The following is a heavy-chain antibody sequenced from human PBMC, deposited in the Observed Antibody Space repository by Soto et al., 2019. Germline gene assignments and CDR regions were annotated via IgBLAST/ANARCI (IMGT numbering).Heavy chain of an antibody. CDR1: GFTFSSYG. CDR2: ISYDGSNK. CDR3: AKGYSSNQGVMDFDP. J-gene: IGHJ5*02. V-gene: IGHV3-30*18. Sequence: QVQLVESGGGVVQPGRSLRLSCAASGFTFSSYGMHWVRQAPGKGLEWVAVISYDGSNKYYADSVKGRFTISRDNSKNTLYLQMNSLRAEDTAVYYCAKGYSSNQGVMDFDPWGQGTLVTVSS. D-gene: IGHD6-13*01.